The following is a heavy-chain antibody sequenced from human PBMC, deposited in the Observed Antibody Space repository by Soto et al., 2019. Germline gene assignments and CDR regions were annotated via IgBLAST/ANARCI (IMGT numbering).Heavy chain of an antibody. D-gene: IGHD3-22*01. Sequence: ASVKVSCKASGYTFTSCYMHWVRQAPGQGLEWMGIINPSGGSTSYAQKFQGRVTMTRDTSTSTVYMELSSLRSEDTAVYYCARGVERXTMIVVVIASPLDAFDIWGQGTMVTVSS. CDR3: ARGVERXTMIVVVIASPLDAFDI. CDR2: INPSGGST. CDR1: GYTFTSCY. J-gene: IGHJ3*02. V-gene: IGHV1-46*01.